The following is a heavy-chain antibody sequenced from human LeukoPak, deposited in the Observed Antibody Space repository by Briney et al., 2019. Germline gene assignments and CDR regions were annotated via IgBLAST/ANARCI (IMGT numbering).Heavy chain of an antibody. CDR3: ARSLSTYDAFDI. CDR1: GGSISSYY. CDR2: IYYSGST. J-gene: IGHJ3*02. Sequence: NPSETLSLTCTVSGGSISSYYWSWIRQPPGKGLEWIGYIYYSGSTNYNPSLKSRVTISVDTFKNQFSLKLSSVTAADTAVYYCARSLSTYDAFDIWGQGTMVTVSS. V-gene: IGHV4-59*01. D-gene: IGHD2-2*01.